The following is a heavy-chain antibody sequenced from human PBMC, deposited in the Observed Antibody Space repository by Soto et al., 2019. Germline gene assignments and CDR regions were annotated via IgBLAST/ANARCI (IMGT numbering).Heavy chain of an antibody. V-gene: IGHV1-3*01. CDR1: GCTFTSYA. CDR2: INAGNGNR. Sequence: ASVKVSWKASGCTFTSYAMHWVRQAPGQRLEWMGWINAGNGNRKYSQKFQGRVTITRDTSASTAYMELSSLRSEDTAVYYCARDSPPSDYWGQGTLVTVSS. J-gene: IGHJ4*02. CDR3: ARDSPPSDY.